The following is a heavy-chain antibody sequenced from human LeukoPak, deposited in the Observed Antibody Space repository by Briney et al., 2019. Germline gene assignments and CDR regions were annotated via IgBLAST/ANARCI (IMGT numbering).Heavy chain of an antibody. V-gene: IGHV3-7*01. CDR2: KKKDGSEK. CDR1: GFTFSSYW. D-gene: IGHD3-16*01. CDR3: ASVHQPGLGYYYYGMDV. Sequence: PGGPRRLSVGASGFTFSSYWRNGFGRAPGKGLDGGANKKKDGSEKYYVASVKGRLTISRDNAKNSLSLQMNSLRPEDTAVYYCASVHQPGLGYYYYGMDVWGQGTTVTVSS. J-gene: IGHJ6*02.